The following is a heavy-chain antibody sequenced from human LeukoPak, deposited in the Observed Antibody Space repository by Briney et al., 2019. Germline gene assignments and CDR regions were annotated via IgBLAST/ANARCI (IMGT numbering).Heavy chain of an antibody. CDR1: GYTFTRYG. CDR2: ISAYNGNT. CDR3: ARDKPYGSGSYYKTEKYYYYHYGMDV. V-gene: IGHV1-18*01. Sequence: ASVKVSCKASGYTFTRYGISWVRQAPGQGLEWMGWISAYNGNTNYAQKLQGRVTMTTDTSTSAAYMELRSLRSDDTAVYYCARDKPYGSGSYYKTEKYYYYHYGMDVWGQGTTVTVSS. J-gene: IGHJ6*02. D-gene: IGHD3-10*01.